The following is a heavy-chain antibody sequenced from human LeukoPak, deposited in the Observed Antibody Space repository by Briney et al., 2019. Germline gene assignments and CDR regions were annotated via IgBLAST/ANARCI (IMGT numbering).Heavy chain of an antibody. V-gene: IGHV1-69*13. CDR3: ARVGGKVGYYYYGMDV. CDR2: IIPIFGTA. Sequence: SVKVSCKASGGTFSSYAISWVRQAPGQGLEWMGGIIPIFGTANYAQKFQGRVTITADESTSTAYVELSSLRSEDTAVYYCARVGGKVGYYYYGMDVWGQGTTVTVSS. CDR1: GGTFSSYA. J-gene: IGHJ6*02. D-gene: IGHD4-23*01.